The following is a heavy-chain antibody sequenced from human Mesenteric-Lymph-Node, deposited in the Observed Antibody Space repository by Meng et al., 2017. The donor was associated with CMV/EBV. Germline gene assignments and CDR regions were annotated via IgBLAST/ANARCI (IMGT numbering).Heavy chain of an antibody. CDR2: INPGDSDT. V-gene: IGHV5-51*01. CDR1: GYTFPNYW. Sequence: SCKGSGYTFPNYWLGWVRQMPGKGLEYMGIINPGDSDTRYSPSFQGQVTISADKSSSTAYLQWSSLKASDTAMYYCARDLPGSLINLWGQGTLVTVSS. J-gene: IGHJ5*02. CDR3: ARDLPGSLINL.